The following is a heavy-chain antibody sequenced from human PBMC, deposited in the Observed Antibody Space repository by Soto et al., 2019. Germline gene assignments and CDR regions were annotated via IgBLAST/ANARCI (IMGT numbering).Heavy chain of an antibody. Sequence: QVQLVESGGGVVQPGRSLRLSCAASGFTFSSYAMHWVRQAPGKGLEWVAVISYDGSNKYYADSVKGRFTISRDNSKNTLYLQMNSLRAEDTAVYYCARGGRAWLQIFDYWGQGTLVTVSS. V-gene: IGHV3-30-3*01. CDR3: ARGGRAWLQIFDY. D-gene: IGHD5-12*01. CDR2: ISYDGSNK. CDR1: GFTFSSYA. J-gene: IGHJ4*02.